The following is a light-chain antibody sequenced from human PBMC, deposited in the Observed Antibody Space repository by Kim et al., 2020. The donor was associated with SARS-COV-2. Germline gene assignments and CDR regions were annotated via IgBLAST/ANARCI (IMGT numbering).Light chain of an antibody. V-gene: IGLV3-19*01. CDR3: NSRDSNDNVV. CDR2: GKN. CDR1: SLSIYY. Sequence: VALRQTVRITCHGDSLSIYYTTWYQQKPRQAPILVIYGKNNRPSVIPDRFSGSSSGNTASLTITGTQAGDEADYYCNSRDSNDNVVFGGGTQLTVL. J-gene: IGLJ2*01.